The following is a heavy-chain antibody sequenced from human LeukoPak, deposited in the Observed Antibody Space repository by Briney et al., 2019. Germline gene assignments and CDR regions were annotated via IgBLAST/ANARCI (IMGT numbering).Heavy chain of an antibody. Sequence: SQTLSLTCAISGDSVSSDTAAWNWIRQSPSRGLEWLGRTYYRSRWYNDYAVSVKSRITINPDTSKNQFSLQLTSVTPEDTALYYCARAKTVAAYYFDYWGQGTLDTVSS. CDR2: TYYRSRWYN. D-gene: IGHD4-23*01. CDR3: ARAKTVAAYYFDY. J-gene: IGHJ4*02. CDR1: GDSVSSDTAA. V-gene: IGHV6-1*01.